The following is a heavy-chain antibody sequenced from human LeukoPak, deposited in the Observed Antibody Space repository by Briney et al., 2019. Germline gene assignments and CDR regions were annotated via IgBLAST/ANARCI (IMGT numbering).Heavy chain of an antibody. J-gene: IGHJ6*02. CDR1: GGTFSSYA. CDR3: ARHVDTYYYYYGMDV. D-gene: IGHD5-18*01. V-gene: IGHV1-69*13. Sequence: SVKVSCKASGGTFSSYAISWVRQAPGQGLEWMGGIIPIFGTANYAQKFQGRVTITADESTSTAYMGLSSLRSEDTAVYYCARHVDTYYYYYGMDVWGQGTTVTVSS. CDR2: IIPIFGTA.